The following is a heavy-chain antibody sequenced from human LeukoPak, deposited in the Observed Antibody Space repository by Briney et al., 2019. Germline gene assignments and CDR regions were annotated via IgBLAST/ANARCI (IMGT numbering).Heavy chain of an antibody. D-gene: IGHD3-22*01. J-gene: IGHJ4*02. CDR1: GGSISSGGYY. V-gene: IGHV4-31*03. CDR2: IYYSGST. Sequence: PSETLSLTCTVSGGSISSGGYYWSWIRQHPGKGLEWIGYIYYSGSTYYNPSPKSRVTISVDTSKNQFSLKLSSVTAADTAVYYCARRGGRTLYYYDSSGYYPFDYWGQGTLVTVSS. CDR3: ARRGGRTLYYYDSSGYYPFDY.